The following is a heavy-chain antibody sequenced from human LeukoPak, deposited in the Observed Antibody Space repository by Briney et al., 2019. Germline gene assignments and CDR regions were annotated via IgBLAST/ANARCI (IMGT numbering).Heavy chain of an antibody. V-gene: IGHV4-39*07. CDR3: ARDSHVEMATSYYYYYYMDV. J-gene: IGHJ6*03. Sequence: SETLSLTCTVSGGSISSSSYYWGWIRQPPGKGLEWIGSIYYSGSTYYNPSLKSRVTISVDTSKNQFSLKLSSVTAADTAVYYCARDSHVEMATSYYYYYYMDVWGKGTTVTVSS. D-gene: IGHD5-24*01. CDR1: GGSISSSSYY. CDR2: IYYSGST.